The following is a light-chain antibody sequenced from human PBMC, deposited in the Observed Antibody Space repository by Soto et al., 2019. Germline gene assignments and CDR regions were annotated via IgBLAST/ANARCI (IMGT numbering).Light chain of an antibody. J-gene: IGKJ1*01. CDR2: AAS. Sequence: GDRVTITCRASQSISTYLAWYQQKPGKAPKLLIYAASSLESGVPSRFSGSGSGTEFTLTISSLQPDDFATYYCQQYNSYPWTFGRGTKVDIK. CDR3: QQYNSYPWT. V-gene: IGKV1-5*01. CDR1: QSISTY.